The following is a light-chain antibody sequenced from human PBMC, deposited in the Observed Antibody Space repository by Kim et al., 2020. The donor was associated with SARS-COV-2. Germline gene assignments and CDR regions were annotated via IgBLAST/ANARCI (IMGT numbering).Light chain of an antibody. V-gene: IGLV2-23*01. CDR2: EGS. J-gene: IGLJ3*02. CDR1: SSDVGSYTL. Sequence: GQSITLSCTGSSSDVGSYTLVSWYQQHPGKAPKLMIYEGSKRPSGVSNRFSGSKSGKTASLTISGLQAEDEADYYCCSYAGSSTWVFGGGTQLTVL. CDR3: CSYAGSSTWV.